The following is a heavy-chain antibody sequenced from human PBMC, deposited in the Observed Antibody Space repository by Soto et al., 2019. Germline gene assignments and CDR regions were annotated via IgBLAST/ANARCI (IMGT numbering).Heavy chain of an antibody. Sequence: SETLSLTCTVSGGSISSGGYYWSWIRQHPGKGLEWIGYIYYSGSTYYNPSLKSRVTISVDTSKNQFSLKLSSVTAADTAVYYCARTSALNWNYASGFDYWGQGTLVTVSS. CDR1: GGSISSGGYY. J-gene: IGHJ4*02. D-gene: IGHD1-7*01. CDR3: ARTSALNWNYASGFDY. V-gene: IGHV4-31*03. CDR2: IYYSGST.